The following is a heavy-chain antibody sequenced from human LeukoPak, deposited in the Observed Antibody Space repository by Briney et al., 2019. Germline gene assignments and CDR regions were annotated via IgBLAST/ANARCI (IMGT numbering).Heavy chain of an antibody. CDR2: ISVSGGST. J-gene: IGHJ4*02. CDR1: GFTFSSYA. V-gene: IGHV3-23*01. D-gene: IGHD3-22*01. Sequence: GGSLRLSCAASGFTFSSYAIHWVRQAPGKGLEWVSGISVSGGSTYYADSVKGRFTISRDNSKNTLYLQMNSLRVGDTAVYYCAKVSSSSGYFVHWGQGTLVTVSS. CDR3: AKVSSSSGYFVH.